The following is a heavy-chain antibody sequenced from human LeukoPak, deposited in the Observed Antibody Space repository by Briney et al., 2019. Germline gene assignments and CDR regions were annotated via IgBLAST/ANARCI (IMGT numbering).Heavy chain of an antibody. CDR3: AGVDAAMPDAFDI. J-gene: IGHJ3*02. Sequence: PGGSLRLSCEASRFTFSSYPMHWVRQAPGKGLEWVAVISYDGSKKYSADSVKGRFTISRDNSKNTLYLQMNSLRDDDTAVYYCAGVDAAMPDAFDIWGQGTTVTVSS. D-gene: IGHD5-18*01. CDR2: ISYDGSKK. CDR1: RFTFSSYP. V-gene: IGHV3-30*04.